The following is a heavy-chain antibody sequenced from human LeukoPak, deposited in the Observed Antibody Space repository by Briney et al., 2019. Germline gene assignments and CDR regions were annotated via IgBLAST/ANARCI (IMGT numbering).Heavy chain of an antibody. CDR2: ISYDGGKR. D-gene: IGHD5-18*01. CDR3: AKEGWTSSWILSFDY. CDR1: GFTFRSYG. V-gene: IGHV3-30*18. J-gene: IGHJ4*02. Sequence: PGTSLRLSCAASGFTFRSYGMHWVRQAPGKGLEWVAVISYDGGKRYYADSVKGRFTISRDNSKNTLSLQMSSLRAEDTALYYCAKEGWTSSWILSFDYWGQGTLVTVSS.